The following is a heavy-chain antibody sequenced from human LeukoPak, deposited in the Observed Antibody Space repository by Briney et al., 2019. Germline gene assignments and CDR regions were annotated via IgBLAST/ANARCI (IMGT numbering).Heavy chain of an antibody. J-gene: IGHJ4*02. Sequence: GASVKVSCKASGYTFSDYDINWVRQATGQGLEWMGSINPNNDNTGYAQKFQGGVTITKNTSISTAYMELSGLRSEDTAVYYCARGRFGGYWGQGTLVTVSS. CDR3: ARGRFGGY. V-gene: IGHV1-8*03. D-gene: IGHD2-15*01. CDR2: INPNNDNT. CDR1: GYTFSDYD.